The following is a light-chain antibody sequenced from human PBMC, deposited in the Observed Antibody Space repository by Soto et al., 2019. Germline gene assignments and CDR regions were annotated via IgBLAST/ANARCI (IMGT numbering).Light chain of an antibody. J-gene: IGKJ5*01. Sequence: DIQMTQSPSSVSASVGDRVTISCRASQGISNWLAWYQQKPGKAPKLLIYAASRLQSGVPSRFSGSGSGTDFTLTISSLQPEDFATYYCQQGNSFPPKITFGQGTRLEIK. CDR3: QQGNSFPPKIT. CDR1: QGISNW. V-gene: IGKV1-12*01. CDR2: AAS.